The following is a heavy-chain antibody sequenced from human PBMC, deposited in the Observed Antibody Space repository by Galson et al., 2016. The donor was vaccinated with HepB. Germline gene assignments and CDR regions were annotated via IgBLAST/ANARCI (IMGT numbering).Heavy chain of an antibody. V-gene: IGHV4-61*01. CDR2: VYYQGTT. D-gene: IGHD3-10*01. CDR1: GGAVSSGSHY. CDR3: ARSGSYTGFDP. Sequence: SETLSLTCIVSGGAVSSGSHYWSWIRQPPGKGLEWIGYVYYQGTTDYNPSLESRVTISVETSKNQFSLNLSSVTAADTAVYYCARSGSYTGFDPWGQGTLAHVSS. J-gene: IGHJ5*02.